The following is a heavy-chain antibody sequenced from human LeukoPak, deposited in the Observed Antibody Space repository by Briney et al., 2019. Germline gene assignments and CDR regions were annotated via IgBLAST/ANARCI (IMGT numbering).Heavy chain of an antibody. J-gene: IGHJ4*02. CDR2: INPNSGGT. V-gene: IGHV1-2*06. CDR3: VRGARLVQDY. Sequence: ASVKVSCKASGYTFTGYYMHWVRQAPGQGLEWGGRINPNSGGTNYSQKFQDRVTMTRATSITTAYMELSRLRSDDTAVYYCVRGARLVQDYWGQGTLVTVSS. CDR1: GYTFTGYY. D-gene: IGHD6-19*01.